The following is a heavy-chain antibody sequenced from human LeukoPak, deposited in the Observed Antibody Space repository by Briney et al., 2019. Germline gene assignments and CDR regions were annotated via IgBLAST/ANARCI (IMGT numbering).Heavy chain of an antibody. CDR3: ARENPPQRTTMLRAVIVKSNWFDP. CDR2: TYYRSKWYN. D-gene: IGHD3-10*01. Sequence: SQTLSLTCVISGDSVSSNSAAWNWIRQSPSRGLEWLGRTYYRSKWYNDYAVSVKSRITINPDTSKNQFSLHLNSVTPEDTAVYYCARENPPQRTTMLRAVIVKSNWFDPWGQGTLVTVSS. CDR1: GDSVSSNSAA. J-gene: IGHJ5*02. V-gene: IGHV6-1*01.